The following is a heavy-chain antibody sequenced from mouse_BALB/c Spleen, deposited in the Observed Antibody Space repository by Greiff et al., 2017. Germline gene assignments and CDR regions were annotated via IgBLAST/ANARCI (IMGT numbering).Heavy chain of an antibody. V-gene: IGHV5-17*02. CDR3: ARFGNYGAWFAY. Sequence: EVKVEESGGGLVQPGGSRKLSCAASGFTFSSFGMHWVRQAPEKGLEWVAYISSGSSTIYYADTVKGRFTISRDNPKNTLFLQMTSLRSEDTAMYYCARFGNYGAWFAYWGQGTLVTVSA. CDR1: GFTFSSFG. J-gene: IGHJ3*01. D-gene: IGHD2-1*01. CDR2: ISSGSSTI.